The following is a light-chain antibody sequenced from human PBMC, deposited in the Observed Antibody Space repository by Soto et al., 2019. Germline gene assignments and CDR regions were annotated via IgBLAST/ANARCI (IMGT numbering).Light chain of an antibody. Sequence: EIVMTQSTATLSVSPGERATLSCRASQSVSSNLAWYQHKPGQAPRLLIYGASTRATGITARFSASGSGTEFSLTISSLQSEDFAVYYCQQYNNWPPKQYTFGQGTKLEIK. CDR1: QSVSSN. J-gene: IGKJ2*01. CDR3: QQYNNWPPKQYT. V-gene: IGKV3-15*01. CDR2: GAS.